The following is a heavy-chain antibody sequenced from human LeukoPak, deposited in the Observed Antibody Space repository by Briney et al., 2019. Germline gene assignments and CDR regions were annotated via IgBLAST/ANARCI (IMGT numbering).Heavy chain of an antibody. CDR3: ARDAGAGFDY. CDR1: GFTLSSYA. CDR2: ISVSGNT. D-gene: IGHD6-13*01. J-gene: IGHJ4*02. V-gene: IGHV3-23*01. Sequence: GGSLRLSCAASGFTLSSYAMSWVRQGPGKGLEWVSAISVSGNTYHADSVKGRFTISRDSSKNTLYLQMNSLRAGDAAVYYCARDAGAGFDYWGQGALDTVSS.